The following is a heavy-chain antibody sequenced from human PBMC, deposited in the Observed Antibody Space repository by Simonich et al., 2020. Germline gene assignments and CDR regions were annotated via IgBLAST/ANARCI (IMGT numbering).Heavy chain of an antibody. CDR1: GFTFSIYW. D-gene: IGHD7-27*01. Sequence: EVQLVESGGGLVQPGGSLRLSCAASGFTFSIYWMSWVRQAPGKGLEGVANIKQDGSEKYYVDSVKGRFTISRENAKNSLYLQMNSRRAEDTAVYYCARDGLGTAYYYYMDVWGKGTTVTVSS. CDR2: IKQDGSEK. J-gene: IGHJ6*03. CDR3: ARDGLGTAYYYYMDV. V-gene: IGHV3-7*01.